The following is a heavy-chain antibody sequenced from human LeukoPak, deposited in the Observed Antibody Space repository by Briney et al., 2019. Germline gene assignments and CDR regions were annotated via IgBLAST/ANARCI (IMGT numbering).Heavy chain of an antibody. V-gene: IGHV1-69*05. Sequence: SVTVSCKASEGTFSSYAISWERKAPAQGLELMLSFIPIFGTANYAQKFQGRVTITTDESTSTAYMELSSLRSEDTAVYYCASTYYDSSGYITLSAFDYWGQGTLVTVSS. CDR1: EGTFSSYA. CDR2: FIPIFGTA. D-gene: IGHD3-22*01. CDR3: ASTYYDSSGYITLSAFDY. J-gene: IGHJ4*02.